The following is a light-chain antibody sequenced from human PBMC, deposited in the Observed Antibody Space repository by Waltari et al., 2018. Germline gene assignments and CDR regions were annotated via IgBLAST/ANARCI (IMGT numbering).Light chain of an antibody. CDR1: QSISSY. Sequence: DIQMTQSPSSLSASVGDRVTITCRASQSISSYLNWYQQKPGKAPKLLIDAASSLQSGVPSRFSGSGSRTDFTLTISSLQPEDFATYYCQQSYSTPFTFGPGTKVDIK. CDR3: QQSYSTPFT. CDR2: AAS. V-gene: IGKV1-39*01. J-gene: IGKJ3*01.